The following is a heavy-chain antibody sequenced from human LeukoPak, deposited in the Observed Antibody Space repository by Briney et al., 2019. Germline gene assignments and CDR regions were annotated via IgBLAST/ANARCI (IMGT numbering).Heavy chain of an antibody. CDR2: IRYDGTNK. CDR1: GFIFNTYD. D-gene: IGHD1-26*01. V-gene: IGHV3-30*02. CDR3: AKDPSGRWSGSYVDY. J-gene: IGHJ4*02. Sequence: GGSLRLSCAASGFIFNTYDMHWVRQAPGKGLEWVAFIRYDGTNKYYADSVKGRFTISRDNSKNTLYLQMNSLRAEDTAVYYCAKDPSGRWSGSYVDYWGQGTLVTVSS.